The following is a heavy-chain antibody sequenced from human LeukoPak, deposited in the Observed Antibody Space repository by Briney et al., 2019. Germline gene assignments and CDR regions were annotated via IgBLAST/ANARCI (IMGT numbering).Heavy chain of an antibody. Sequence: PGGSLRLSCAASEFTFSNYWMSWVGQAPGKGLEWVANIKQDGSGTYYVDSVKGRFTISRDNAKTSLYLQMNSLRVEDTAVYYCARGRYTSGWYPDYFDYWGQGTLVTVSS. J-gene: IGHJ4*02. D-gene: IGHD6-19*01. CDR2: IKQDGSGT. V-gene: IGHV3-7*04. CDR3: ARGRYTSGWYPDYFDY. CDR1: EFTFSNYW.